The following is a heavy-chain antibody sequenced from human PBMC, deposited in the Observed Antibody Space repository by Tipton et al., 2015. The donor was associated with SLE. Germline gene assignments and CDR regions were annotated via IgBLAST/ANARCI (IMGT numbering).Heavy chain of an antibody. CDR1: GGSINTHY. CDR3: ARDALRLIGNPSWYFDL. Sequence: TLSLTCTVSGGSINTHYWSWIRQSPGKGLEWIGYIYYSVTTNYNPSLKSRVTISVDTSKNQFSLKLSSVTAADTAVYYCARDALRLIGNPSWYFDLWGRGTLVTVSS. J-gene: IGHJ2*01. D-gene: IGHD4-23*01. V-gene: IGHV4-59*11. CDR2: IYYSVTT.